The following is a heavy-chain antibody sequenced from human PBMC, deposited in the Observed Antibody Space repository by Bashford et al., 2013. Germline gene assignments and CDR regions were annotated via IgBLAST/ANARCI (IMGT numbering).Heavy chain of an antibody. Sequence: SETLSLTCTVSGGSISSSSYYWGWIRQPPGKGLEWIGSIYYSGSTYYNPSLKSRVTISVDTSKNQFSLKLSSVTAADTAVYYCARDSRYYGSGSYYNRRSPVDYWGQGTLVTVSS. CDR1: GGSISSSSYY. J-gene: IGHJ4*02. CDR3: ARDSRYYGSGSYYNRRSPVDY. V-gene: IGHV4-39*07. D-gene: IGHD3-10*01. CDR2: IYYSGST.